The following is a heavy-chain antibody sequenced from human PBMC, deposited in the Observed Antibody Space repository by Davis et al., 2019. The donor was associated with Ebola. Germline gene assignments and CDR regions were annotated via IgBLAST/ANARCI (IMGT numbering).Heavy chain of an antibody. CDR2: IDWDDDK. CDR1: GGSISSGDYY. CDR3: ARGEGYDSYDY. Sequence: TLSLTCTVSGGSISSGDYYWSWIRQPPGKALEWLARIDWDDDKFYRTSLKTRLIISKDTSKNQVVLTMTNMDPVDTATYYCARGEGYDSYDYWGQGTLVTVSS. D-gene: IGHD5-12*01. V-gene: IGHV2-70*16. J-gene: IGHJ4*02.